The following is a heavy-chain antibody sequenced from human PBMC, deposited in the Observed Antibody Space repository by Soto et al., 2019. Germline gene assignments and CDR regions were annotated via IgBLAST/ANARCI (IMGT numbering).Heavy chain of an antibody. D-gene: IGHD3-3*01. CDR1: GGSNSSSSYY. CDR2: IYYSGST. Sequence: SETLSLTCTVSGGSNSSSSYYWGWIRQPPGKGLELIGSIYYSGSTYYNPSLKSRVTISVDTSKNQFSLKLSSVTAADTAVYYCARHPLSTIFGVVNDSYYGMDVWGQGPRSQSP. CDR3: ARHPLSTIFGVVNDSYYGMDV. V-gene: IGHV4-39*01. J-gene: IGHJ6*02.